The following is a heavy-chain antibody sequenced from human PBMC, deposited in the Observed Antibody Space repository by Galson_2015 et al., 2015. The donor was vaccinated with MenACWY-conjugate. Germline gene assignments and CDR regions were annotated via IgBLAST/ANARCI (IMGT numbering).Heavy chain of an antibody. CDR2: ITTSTI. V-gene: IGHV3-48*02. J-gene: IGHJ5*02. CDR1: GFTFSSYS. D-gene: IGHD5-18*01. Sequence: SLRLSCAASGFTFSSYSMNWVRQAPGKGLEWVSYITTSTIYYADSVKGRFTISRDNAKNSLYLQMNSLRDEDTAVYYCARGRRYNYGSTGWFDPRGQGTLVPVSS. CDR3: ARGRRYNYGSTGWFDP.